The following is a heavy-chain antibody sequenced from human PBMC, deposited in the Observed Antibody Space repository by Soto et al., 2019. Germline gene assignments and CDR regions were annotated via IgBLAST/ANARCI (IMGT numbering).Heavy chain of an antibody. J-gene: IGHJ6*02. Sequence: QVQLQESAPGLVKPSQTLSLTCTVSGGSISSGTNYWTWNRQHQGTGLERIGDIPYSGATYYNPCLTSRVIISVATSKNQVSLKLSCGTAADTAVYYCARDARTTCYGDCSSYYYSNMDVWGQGTTVIV. V-gene: IGHV4-31*03. CDR2: IPYSGAT. CDR3: ARDARTTCYGDCSSYYYSNMDV. CDR1: GGSISSGTNY. D-gene: IGHD2-21*02.